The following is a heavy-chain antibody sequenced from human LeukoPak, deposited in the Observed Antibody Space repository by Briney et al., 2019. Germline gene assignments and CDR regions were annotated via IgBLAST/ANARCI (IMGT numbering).Heavy chain of an antibody. CDR3: AKDRAPVLYSSGWYGDY. D-gene: IGHD6-19*01. CDR1: GFTFSSYA. V-gene: IGHV3-23*01. CDR2: ISGSGGST. Sequence: HSGGSLRLSCAASGFTFSSYAMSWVRQAPGKGLEWVSAISGSGGSTYYADSVKGRFTISRDNSKNTLYLQMNSLRAEDTAVYYCAKDRAPVLYSSGWYGDYWGQGTLVTVSS. J-gene: IGHJ4*02.